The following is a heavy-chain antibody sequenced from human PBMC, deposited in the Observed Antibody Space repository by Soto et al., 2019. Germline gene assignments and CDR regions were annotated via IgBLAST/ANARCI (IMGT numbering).Heavy chain of an antibody. CDR1: GYTFSSFY. CDR3: ARAVTSMDV. Sequence: QVQLVQSGAEVKEPGASVKVSCKASGYTFSSFYMHWVRQAPGQGLEWMGIINPSGGSTSYAQKFQGRVTMTMDTSTSTVYMDLSSLRSEDTAVYYCARAVTSMDVWGQGTTVTVSS. V-gene: IGHV1-46*03. CDR2: INPSGGST. D-gene: IGHD3-10*01. J-gene: IGHJ6*02.